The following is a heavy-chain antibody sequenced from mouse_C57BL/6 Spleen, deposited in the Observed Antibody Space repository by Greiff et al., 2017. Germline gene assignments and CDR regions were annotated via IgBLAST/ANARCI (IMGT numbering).Heavy chain of an antibody. D-gene: IGHD1-1*01. CDR1: GYTFTSYW. Sequence: VQLQQPGAELVMPGASVKLSCKASGYTFTSYWMHWVKQRPGQGLEWIGEIDPSDSYTNYNQKFKGKSTLTVDKSSSTAYMQLSSLTSEDSAVYYCARGVAITTVVAFDYWGQGTTLTVSS. CDR2: IDPSDSYT. V-gene: IGHV1-69*01. CDR3: ARGVAITTVVAFDY. J-gene: IGHJ2*01.